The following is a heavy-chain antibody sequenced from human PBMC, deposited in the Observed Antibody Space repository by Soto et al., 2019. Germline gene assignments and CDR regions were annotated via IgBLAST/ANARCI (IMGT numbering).Heavy chain of an antibody. J-gene: IGHJ5*02. Sequence: SVKVSCKASGGTFSSYAISWVRQAPGQGLGWMGGIIPIFGTANYAQKFQGRVTITADESTSTAYMELSSLRSEDTAVYYCARVNLNSGYDTNWFDPWGQGTLVTVSS. CDR3: ARVNLNSGYDTNWFDP. V-gene: IGHV1-69*13. CDR2: IIPIFGTA. CDR1: GGTFSSYA. D-gene: IGHD5-12*01.